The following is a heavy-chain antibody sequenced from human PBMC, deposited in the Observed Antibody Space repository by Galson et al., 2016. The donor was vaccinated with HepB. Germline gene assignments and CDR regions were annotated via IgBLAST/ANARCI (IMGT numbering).Heavy chain of an antibody. CDR3: ARDGFCADGVCKEGWFDL. CDR2: IISRGLT. CDR1: GVPFSGYY. V-gene: IGHV4-34*12. J-gene: IGHJ5*02. Sequence: ETLSLTCGVTGVPFSGYYWAWIRPAPGKGLQYIGDIISRGLTKYSASLQSRVTLSVDTSRRQISLKMTRVTAGGSAVYFCARDGFCADGVCKEGWFDLWGQGTQVIVSS. D-gene: IGHD3-3*01.